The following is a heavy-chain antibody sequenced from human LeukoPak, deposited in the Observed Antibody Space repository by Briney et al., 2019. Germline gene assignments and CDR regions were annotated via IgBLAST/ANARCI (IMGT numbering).Heavy chain of an antibody. CDR3: ARDGADRASAAYYYMDV. V-gene: IGHV1-69*05. Sequence: SLKVSCKASGGTFSSYAISWVRQAPGQGLEWMGGIIPIFGTANYAQKFQGRVTITTNESTSTAYMELSSLGSEDTAVYYCARDGADRASAAYYYMDVWGKGTTATVSS. CDR2: IIPIFGTA. CDR1: GGTFSSYA. D-gene: IGHD3-16*01. J-gene: IGHJ6*03.